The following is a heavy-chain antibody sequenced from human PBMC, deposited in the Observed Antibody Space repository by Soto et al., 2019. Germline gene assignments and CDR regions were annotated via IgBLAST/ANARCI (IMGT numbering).Heavy chain of an antibody. Sequence: GGSLRLSCAASGFTFGNASINWVRQAPGKGLEWVSAISGSGGSTYYADSVKGRFTISRDNSKNTLYLQMNSLRAEDTAVYYCAKGELAPGDYWGQGTLVTVSS. CDR3: AKGELAPGDY. CDR2: ISGSGGST. J-gene: IGHJ4*02. CDR1: GFTFGNAS. D-gene: IGHD6-13*01. V-gene: IGHV3-23*01.